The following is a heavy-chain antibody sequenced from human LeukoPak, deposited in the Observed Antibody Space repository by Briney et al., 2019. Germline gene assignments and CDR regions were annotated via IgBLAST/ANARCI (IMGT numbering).Heavy chain of an antibody. Sequence: GASVKVSCKASGHTFTSYYLHWVRQAPGQGLEWMGVINPSADTTSYTEKFQGRVTMTRDMSTSTFYMELGSLTSEDTAMYYCARAYGSTSYYNYYLQYWGQGTLVTVSS. J-gene: IGHJ4*02. V-gene: IGHV1-46*01. D-gene: IGHD3-10*01. CDR1: GHTFTSYY. CDR3: ARAYGSTSYYNYYLQY. CDR2: INPSADTT.